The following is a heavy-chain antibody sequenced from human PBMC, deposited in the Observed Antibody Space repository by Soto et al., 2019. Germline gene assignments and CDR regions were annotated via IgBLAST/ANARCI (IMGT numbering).Heavy chain of an antibody. CDR3: ARAYDILTGYSNYYYYYGMDV. V-gene: IGHV4-39*01. CDR2: IYYSGST. Sequence: PSETLSFTCTVSGGSISSSSYYWGWIRQPPGKGLEWIGSIYYSGSTYYNPSLKSRVTISVDTSKNQFSLKLSSVTAADTAVYYCARAYDILTGYSNYYYYYGMDVLGKGTTVT. CDR1: GGSISSSSYY. J-gene: IGHJ6*04. D-gene: IGHD3-9*01.